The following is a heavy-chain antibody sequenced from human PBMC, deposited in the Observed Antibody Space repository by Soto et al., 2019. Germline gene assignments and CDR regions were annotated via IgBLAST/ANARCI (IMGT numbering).Heavy chain of an antibody. J-gene: IGHJ6*03. V-gene: IGHV1-3*01. D-gene: IGHD1-7*01. CDR3: ARVGTGTTYVDV. CDR1: GYTFTSYA. Sequence: QVQLVQSGAEVKKPGASVKVSCKASGYTFTSYAMHWVRQAPGQRLEWMGWINAGNGNTKYSQKFQGRVTITRDTSASTAYMELSSLRSEDTAVYYCARVGTGTTYVDVWGKGTTVTVSS. CDR2: INAGNGNT.